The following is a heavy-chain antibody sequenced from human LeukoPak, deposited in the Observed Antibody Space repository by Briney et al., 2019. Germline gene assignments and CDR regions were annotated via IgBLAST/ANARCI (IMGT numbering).Heavy chain of an antibody. V-gene: IGHV4-59*01. J-gene: IGHJ5*02. D-gene: IGHD3-22*01. CDR1: GGSISSYY. Sequence: SETLSLTCTVSGGSISSYYWSWIRQPPGKGLEWIGYIYYSGSTNYNPSLKSRVTISVDTSKNQFSLKLSSVTAADTAVYYCARGYHYYDSSGMFDPWGQGTLVTVSS. CDR2: IYYSGST. CDR3: ARGYHYYDSSGMFDP.